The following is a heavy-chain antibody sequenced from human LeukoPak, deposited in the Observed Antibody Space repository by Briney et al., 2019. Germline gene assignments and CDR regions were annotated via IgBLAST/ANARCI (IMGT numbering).Heavy chain of an antibody. J-gene: IGHJ3*01. D-gene: IGHD3-22*01. CDR3: AHRPYYYDSTDAFDV. Sequence: SGPTLVKPTQTLTLTCTFSGFSLSTSGVGVGWIRQPPGKALEWLALIYWDDDKRYSPSPKSRLTITKDTSKNQVVLTMTNMDPVDTATYYCAHRPYYYDSTDAFDVWGQGTMVSVSS. CDR1: GFSLSTSGVG. CDR2: IYWDDDK. V-gene: IGHV2-5*02.